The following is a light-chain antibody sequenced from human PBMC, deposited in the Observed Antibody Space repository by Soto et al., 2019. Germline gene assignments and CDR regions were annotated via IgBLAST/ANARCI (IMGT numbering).Light chain of an antibody. CDR3: AAWDDSLNALV. J-gene: IGLJ2*01. CDR2: SNN. Sequence: QSVLTQPPSASGTPGQRVTISCSGSSSNIGSNTINWYQQLPGTAPKLLIYSNNQRPSGVPDRFSGSKSGTSASLAISGLQSEDQAHYYCAAWDDSLNALVFGGGTKLTVL. CDR1: SSNIGSNT. V-gene: IGLV1-44*01.